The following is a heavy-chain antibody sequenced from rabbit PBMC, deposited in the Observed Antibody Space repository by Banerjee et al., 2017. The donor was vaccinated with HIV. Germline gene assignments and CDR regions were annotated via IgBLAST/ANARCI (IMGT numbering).Heavy chain of an antibody. CDR2: IYSGSSGST. D-gene: IGHD2-1*01. CDR1: GFTFSSYY. J-gene: IGHJ4*01. CDR3: ARGGDADGDFGAYFNL. Sequence: QSLEESGGDLVKPGASLTLTCTASGFTFSSYYMCCVRRAPGKGLEWIACIYSGSSGSTYSGSWAKGRFTISKTSANTVILEMTSLTAAVTVPYFCARGGDADGDFGAYFNLWGQGTLVTVS. V-gene: IGHV1S40*01.